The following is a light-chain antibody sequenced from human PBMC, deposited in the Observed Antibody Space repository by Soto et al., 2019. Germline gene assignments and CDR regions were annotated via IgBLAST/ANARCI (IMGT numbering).Light chain of an antibody. CDR2: GAS. J-gene: IGKJ1*01. CDR3: QQYDNSPWT. Sequence: EIVLTQSPGTLSLSPGEGATLSCRASQSVSSSYLAWYQQKPGQAPRLLIYGASSRATGIPDRFSGGGSGTDFTINISRLEPEDFAVYYCQQYDNSPWTFVQGTKVEIK. CDR1: QSVSSSY. V-gene: IGKV3-20*01.